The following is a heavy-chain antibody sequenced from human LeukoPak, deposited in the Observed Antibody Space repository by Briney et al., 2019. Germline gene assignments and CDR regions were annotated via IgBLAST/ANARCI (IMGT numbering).Heavy chain of an antibody. CDR2: IYYSGTT. Sequence: SETLSLTCTVSGGSISNYYWGWIRQPPGKGLEWIGSIYYSGTTHYNPSLESRVTISVDTSKNQFSLKLASVTAADTAVYYCAKGAGGFSYYNWFDPWGQGTLVTVSS. CDR3: AKGAGGFSYYNWFDP. CDR1: GGSISNYY. J-gene: IGHJ5*02. V-gene: IGHV4-39*07. D-gene: IGHD5-18*01.